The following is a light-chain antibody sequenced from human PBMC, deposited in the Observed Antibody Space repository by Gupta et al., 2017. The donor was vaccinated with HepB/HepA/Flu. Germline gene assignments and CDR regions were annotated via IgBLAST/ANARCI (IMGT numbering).Light chain of an antibody. J-gene: IGKJ4*01. V-gene: IGKV3-15*01. CDR3: QQYKNWPPLT. Sequence: EIVMTQSPATLSVSPGERATLSCRASQSISNYLAWYQQKPGQAPRLLIFDASTRATGIPARFSGSGSGTEFTLTIYSRQSEDFAVYHCQQYKNWPPLTFGGGTKVEIK. CDR2: DAS. CDR1: QSISNY.